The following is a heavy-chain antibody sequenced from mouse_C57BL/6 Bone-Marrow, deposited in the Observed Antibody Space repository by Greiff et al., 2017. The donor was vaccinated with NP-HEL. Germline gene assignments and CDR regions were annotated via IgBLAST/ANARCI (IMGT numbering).Heavy chain of an antibody. CDR1: GYTFTSYG. CDR3: ARSVYGNSFAY. D-gene: IGHD2-1*01. CDR2: IYPRSGNT. Sequence: QVQLKQSGAELARPGASVKLSCKASGYTFTSYGISWVKQRTGQGLEWIGEIYPRSGNTYYNEKFKGKATLTADKSSSTAYMELRSLTSEDSAVYFGARSVYGNSFAYWGQGTLVTVSA. J-gene: IGHJ3*01. V-gene: IGHV1-81*01.